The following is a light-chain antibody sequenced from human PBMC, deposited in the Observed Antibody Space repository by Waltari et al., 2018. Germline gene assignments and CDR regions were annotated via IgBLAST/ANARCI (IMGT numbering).Light chain of an antibody. CDR1: QSVSSN. CDR3: QQYNNWPLT. J-gene: IGKJ4*01. CDR2: GAS. Sequence: EIVMTQSPATLSVSPGERATLSCRASQSVSSNLAWYQQKRGQAPRLLIYGASTRATGIPARFSGSGSGTEFTLTISSMQSEDFAVYYCQQYNNWPLTVGGGTNVEIK. V-gene: IGKV3-15*01.